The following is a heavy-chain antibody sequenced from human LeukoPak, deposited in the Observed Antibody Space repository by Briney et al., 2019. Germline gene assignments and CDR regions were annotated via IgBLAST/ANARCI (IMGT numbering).Heavy chain of an antibody. Sequence: KPSETLSLTCAVYGGSFSGYYWSWIRQPPGKGLEWIGEINHSGSTNYNPSLKSRVTISVDTSKNQFSLKLSSVTAADTAVYYCARSRLGSSGYYSEGFDYWGQGTLVTVSS. J-gene: IGHJ4*02. CDR1: GGSFSGYY. CDR3: ARSRLGSSGYYSEGFDY. CDR2: INHSGST. V-gene: IGHV4-34*01. D-gene: IGHD3-22*01.